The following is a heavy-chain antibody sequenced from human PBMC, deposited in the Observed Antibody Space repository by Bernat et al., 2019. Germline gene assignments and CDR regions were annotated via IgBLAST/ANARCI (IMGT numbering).Heavy chain of an antibody. CDR2: IWYDGSNK. J-gene: IGHJ6*02. V-gene: IGHV3-33*01. Sequence: QVQLVESGGGVVQPGRSLRLSCAASGFTFSSYGMHWVRQAPGKGLEWVAVIWYDGSNKYYADSVKGRFTISRDNSKNTPYLQMNSLRAEDTAVYYCVRGRDYGLYYYYYGMDVWGQGTTVTVSS. CDR3: VRGRDYGLYYYYYGMDV. D-gene: IGHD4-17*01. CDR1: GFTFSSYG.